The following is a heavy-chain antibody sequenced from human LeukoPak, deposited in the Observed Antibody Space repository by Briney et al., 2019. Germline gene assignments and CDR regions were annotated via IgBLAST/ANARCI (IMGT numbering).Heavy chain of an antibody. D-gene: IGHD3-16*02. Sequence: GASVKVSCKASGYTFTGYYMHWVRQAPGQGLEWMGWINPNSGGTNYARKFQGRVTMTRDTSISTAYMELSRLRSDDTAVYYCARTTFGGVIVTYYFDYWGQGTLVTVSS. J-gene: IGHJ4*02. CDR2: INPNSGGT. CDR1: GYTFTGYY. V-gene: IGHV1-2*02. CDR3: ARTTFGGVIVTYYFDY.